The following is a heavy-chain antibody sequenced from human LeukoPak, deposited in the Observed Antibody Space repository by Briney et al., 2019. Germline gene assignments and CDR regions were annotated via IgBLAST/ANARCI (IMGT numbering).Heavy chain of an antibody. Sequence: VWSLRLSCAASPGIAFSDYWMNWFCRAPGKGLRGVAIIRKDGRGKPYLDSVMGRFTISRGNAKSSVYLQINSLRAEDTAVYYCVGGIGWQPDYWGQRTLVTVSS. V-gene: IGHV3-7*01. D-gene: IGHD6-19*01. J-gene: IGHJ4*02. CDR2: IRKDGRGK. CDR1: PGIAFSDYW. CDR3: VGGIGWQPDY.